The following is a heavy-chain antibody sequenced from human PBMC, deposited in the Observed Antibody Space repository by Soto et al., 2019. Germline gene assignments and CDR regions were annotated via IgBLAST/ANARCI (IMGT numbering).Heavy chain of an antibody. V-gene: IGHV1-18*04. CDR2: ISGYNGNT. J-gene: IGHJ6*02. D-gene: IGHD6-13*01. CDR3: AREAAAERNYYGLDV. CDR1: GYIFSRYG. Sequence: QVQLVQSGPEVRKPGASVKVSCKASGYIFSRYGISWVRQAPGQGLGWMAWISGYNGNTKFGERVQGRVNVNTDTSTSTAYMELRSLRSDDTAVYYCAREAAAERNYYGLDVWGQGTTVIVSS.